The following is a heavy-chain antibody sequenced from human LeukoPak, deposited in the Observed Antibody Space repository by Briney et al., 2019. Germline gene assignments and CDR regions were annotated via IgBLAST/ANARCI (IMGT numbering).Heavy chain of an antibody. CDR1: GYSISSGYY. J-gene: IGHJ6*03. CDR2: ISSSSSYI. V-gene: IGHV3-21*01. D-gene: IGHD3-3*01. CDR3: ARDRKGTDFCMDV. Sequence: ETLSLTCTVSGYSISSGYYWGWIRQPPGKGLEWVSSISSSSSYIYYADSVKGRFTISRDNAKNSLYLQMNSLRAEDTAVYYCARDRKGTDFCMDVWGKGTTVTVPS.